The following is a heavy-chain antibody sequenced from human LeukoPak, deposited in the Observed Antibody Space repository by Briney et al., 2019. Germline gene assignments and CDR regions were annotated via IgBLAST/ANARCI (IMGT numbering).Heavy chain of an antibody. D-gene: IGHD3-16*02. V-gene: IGHV1-46*01. CDR3: ARDIYDYVWGSYRLDKDYYFDY. J-gene: IGHJ4*02. CDR2: INPSGGST. CDR1: GYTFTSYY. Sequence: ASVKVSCKASGYTFTSYYMHWVRQAPGQGLEWMGIINPSGGSTSYAQKFQGRVTMTRDTSTSTVYMELSSLRSEDTAVYYCARDIYDYVWGSYRLDKDYYFDYWGQGTLVTVSS.